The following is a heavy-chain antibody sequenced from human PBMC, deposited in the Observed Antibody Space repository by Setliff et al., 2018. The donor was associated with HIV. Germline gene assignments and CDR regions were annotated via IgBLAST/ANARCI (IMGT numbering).Heavy chain of an antibody. V-gene: IGHV1-69*05. J-gene: IGHJ5*02. CDR1: GGTFSSYA. CDR2: IIPIFGTA. D-gene: IGHD4-17*01. Sequence: SVKVSCKASGGTFSSYAISWVRQAPGQGLEWMGGIIPIFGTANYAQKFQGRVTMTRNTSISTAYMELSSLRSEDTVVYYCARALYGDYGGDLNWLDPWGQGTLVTVSS. CDR3: ARALYGDYGGDLNWLDP.